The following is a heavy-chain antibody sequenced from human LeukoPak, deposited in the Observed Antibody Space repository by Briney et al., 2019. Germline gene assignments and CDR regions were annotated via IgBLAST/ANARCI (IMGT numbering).Heavy chain of an antibody. Sequence: PGGSLRLSCAASGFTFSNYWMHWVRQAPGKGLVWVSRINSDGSSTSYADSVKGRFTISRDKAKNTLYLQMNSLRAEDTAVYYCARHKDYYGMDVWGQGTTVTVSS. CDR1: GFTFSNYW. CDR3: ARHKDYYGMDV. V-gene: IGHV3-74*01. D-gene: IGHD2-21*01. CDR2: INSDGSST. J-gene: IGHJ6*02.